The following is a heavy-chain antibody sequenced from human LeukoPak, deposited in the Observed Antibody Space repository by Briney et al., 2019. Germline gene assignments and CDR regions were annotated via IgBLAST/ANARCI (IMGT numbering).Heavy chain of an antibody. Sequence: GGSLRLSCAASGFTFSSYSMNWVRQAPGEGLEWVSSISSSSSYIYYADSVKGRFTISRDNAKNSLYLQMNSLRAEDTAVYYCARACIAVAGIVDYWGQGTLVTVFS. CDR3: ARACIAVAGIVDY. V-gene: IGHV3-21*01. CDR2: ISSSSSYI. D-gene: IGHD6-19*01. J-gene: IGHJ4*02. CDR1: GFTFSSYS.